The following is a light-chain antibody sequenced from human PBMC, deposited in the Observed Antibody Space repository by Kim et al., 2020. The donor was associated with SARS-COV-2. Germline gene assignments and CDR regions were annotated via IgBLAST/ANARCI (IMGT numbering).Light chain of an antibody. CDR1: QSISTW. V-gene: IGKV1-5*01. Sequence: DIQMTQSPSTLSASVGDRATIPCRASQSISTWLAWYQQKPGKAPKLLIYDASSLETGVPSRFSGSGSGTEFTLTINSLQPDDFATYFCQRCDNYPWTFGQGTKVDIK. CDR3: QRCDNYPWT. J-gene: IGKJ1*01. CDR2: DAS.